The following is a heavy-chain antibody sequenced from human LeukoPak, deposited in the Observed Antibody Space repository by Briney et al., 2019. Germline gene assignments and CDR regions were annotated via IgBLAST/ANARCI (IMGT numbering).Heavy chain of an antibody. D-gene: IGHD5-18*01. CDR1: GYTFTSYG. CDR2: ISAYNGNT. Sequence: ASVKVSCKASGYTFTSYGISWVRQAPGQGLEWMGWISAYNGNTNYAQKFQGRVTITADESTSTAYMELSSLRSEDTAVYYCARALEGGYSYDSRSYYFDYWGQGTLVTVSS. J-gene: IGHJ4*02. CDR3: ARALEGGYSYDSRSYYFDY. V-gene: IGHV1-18*01.